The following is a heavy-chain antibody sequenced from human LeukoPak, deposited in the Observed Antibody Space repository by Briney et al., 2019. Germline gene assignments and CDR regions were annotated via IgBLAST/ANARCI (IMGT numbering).Heavy chain of an antibody. D-gene: IGHD1-26*01. CDR1: GFTFDDYA. J-gene: IGHJ3*02. CDR3: ARKDGWDQTLGAFDI. Sequence: QPGGSLRLSCAASGFTFDDYAMHWVRQAPGKGLEWVSGISWNSGSIGYADSVKGRFTISRDNAKNSLYLQMNSLRAEDTALYYCARKDGWDQTLGAFDIWGQGTMVTVSS. CDR2: ISWNSGSI. V-gene: IGHV3-9*01.